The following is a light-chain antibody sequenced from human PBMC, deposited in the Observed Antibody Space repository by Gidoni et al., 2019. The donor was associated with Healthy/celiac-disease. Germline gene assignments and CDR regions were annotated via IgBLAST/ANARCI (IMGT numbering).Light chain of an antibody. CDR1: QSISSY. J-gene: IGKJ5*01. CDR2: AAS. CDR3: QQSYSTLSIT. V-gene: IGKV1-39*01. Sequence: DIQMTQSPSSLSASVGDRVTITCRESQSISSYLDWYQQKPGKAPKLLIYAASSLQSGLPSRCSGSGSGTDFTLTISSLQPEDFATYYCQQSYSTLSITFGQGTRLEIK.